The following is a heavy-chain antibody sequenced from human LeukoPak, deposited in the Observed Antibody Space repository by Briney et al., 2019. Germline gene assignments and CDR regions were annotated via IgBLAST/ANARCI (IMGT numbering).Heavy chain of an antibody. D-gene: IGHD4-23*01. Sequence: ASVKVSCKASGYTFTSYYMHWVRQAPGQGLEWMGIINPSGGSTSYAQKFQGRVTMTRDTSTSTVYMELSSLRSEDTAVYYCARTKPPAALTVVTDYYYYYYMDVWGKGTTVTVSS. CDR2: INPSGGST. J-gene: IGHJ6*03. CDR3: ARTKPPAALTVVTDYYYYYYMDV. V-gene: IGHV1-46*01. CDR1: GYTFTSYY.